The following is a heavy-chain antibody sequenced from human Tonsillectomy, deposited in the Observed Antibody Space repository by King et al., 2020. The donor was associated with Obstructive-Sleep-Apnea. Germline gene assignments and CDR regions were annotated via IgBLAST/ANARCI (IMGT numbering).Heavy chain of an antibody. CDR2: ISAYNGNT. CDR1: GYTFTNYG. CDR3: ARVGGGYNLDFYYGMDV. J-gene: IGHJ6*02. Sequence: LVQSGAEVKKPGASVKVSCKASGYTFTNYGITWVRQAPGQGPEWMGWISAYNGNTNYAQKLQGRVTMTTDTSTSTAYMELRSLRSDDTAVYYCARVGGGYNLDFYYGMDVWGQGTTVTVSS. V-gene: IGHV1-18*01. D-gene: IGHD5-24*01.